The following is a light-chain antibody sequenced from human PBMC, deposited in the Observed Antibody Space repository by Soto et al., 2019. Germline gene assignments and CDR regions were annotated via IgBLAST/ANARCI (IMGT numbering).Light chain of an antibody. Sequence: IVMTQSPRSLPVTPGEPASISCRSSQSLLHSNGYNYLDWYLQKPGQSPQLLIYLGSNRASGVPDRFSGSGSGTDFTLKIRRVEADDVGVYYCMQALQTPWTFGQGTKVDIK. V-gene: IGKV2-28*01. J-gene: IGKJ1*01. CDR3: MQALQTPWT. CDR1: QSLLHSNGYNY. CDR2: LGS.